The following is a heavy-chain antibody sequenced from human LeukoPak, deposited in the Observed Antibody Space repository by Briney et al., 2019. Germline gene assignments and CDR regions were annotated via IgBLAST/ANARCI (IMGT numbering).Heavy chain of an antibody. CDR2: ISSSSGTI. V-gene: IGHV3-48*01. Sequence: PGGSLRLSCAASGFTFSSYSMNWVRQAPGKGLEWVSYISSSSGTIYYADSVKGRFTISRDNAKNSLYLQMNSLRAEDTAVYYCARDQYYSNDIWGQGTMVTVSP. CDR1: GFTFSSYS. CDR3: ARDQYYSNDI. J-gene: IGHJ3*02. D-gene: IGHD3-10*01.